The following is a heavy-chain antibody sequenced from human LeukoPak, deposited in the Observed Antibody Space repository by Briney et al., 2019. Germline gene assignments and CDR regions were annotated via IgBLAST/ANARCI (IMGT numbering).Heavy chain of an antibody. CDR1: GGYVNRGTFF. V-gene: IGHV4-61*01. Sequence: SETLSLTCAVSGGYVNRGTFFWTWIRKPPGKGLEWIGYISNSGSTNYHPSLKSRVTISSDTSKTQFTLKLTSVTAADTAVYYCARSPSGYRFDSWGQGTLVTVSS. J-gene: IGHJ4*02. D-gene: IGHD3-22*01. CDR3: ARSPSGYRFDS. CDR2: ISNSGST.